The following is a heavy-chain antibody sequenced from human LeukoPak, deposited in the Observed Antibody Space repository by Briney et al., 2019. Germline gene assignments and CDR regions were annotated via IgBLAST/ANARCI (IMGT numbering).Heavy chain of an antibody. J-gene: IGHJ4*02. CDR1: GGSFSGYY. CDR2: INHSGST. Sequence: SETLSLTCAVYGGSFSGYYWTWIRQPPGKGLEWIGEINHSGSTNYNPSLKSRVTISVDTSKNQFSLKLSSVTAADTAVYYCARRPVRGLYYFDHWGQGTLVTVSS. CDR3: ARRPVRGLYYFDH. V-gene: IGHV4-34*01. D-gene: IGHD3/OR15-3a*01.